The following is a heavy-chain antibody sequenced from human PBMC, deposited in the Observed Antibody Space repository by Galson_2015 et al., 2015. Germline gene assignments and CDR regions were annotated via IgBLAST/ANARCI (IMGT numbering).Heavy chain of an antibody. D-gene: IGHD3-22*01. CDR3: ARQNRYYYDSSGSGTDAFDI. V-gene: IGHV5-51*01. Sequence: QSGAEVKKPGESLKISCKGSGYSFTSYWIGWVRQMPGKGLEWMGIIYPGDSDTRYSPSFQGQVTISADKSISTAYLQWSSLKASDTAMYYCARQNRYYYDSSGSGTDAFDIWGQGTMVTVSS. CDR1: GYSFTSYW. J-gene: IGHJ3*02. CDR2: IYPGDSDT.